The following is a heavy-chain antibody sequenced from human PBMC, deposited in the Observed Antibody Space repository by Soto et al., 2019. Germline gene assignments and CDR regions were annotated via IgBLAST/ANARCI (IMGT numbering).Heavy chain of an antibody. Sequence: PSETLSLTCTVSGGSISSSSYYWGWIRQPPGKGLEWIGSIYYSGSTYYNPSLKSRVTISVDTSKNQFSLKLSSVTAADTAVYYCARHHVIVVVTAPSVDYYGMDVWGQGTTVTVSS. J-gene: IGHJ6*02. CDR3: ARHHVIVVVTAPSVDYYGMDV. V-gene: IGHV4-39*01. CDR1: GGSISSSSYY. D-gene: IGHD2-21*02. CDR2: IYYSGST.